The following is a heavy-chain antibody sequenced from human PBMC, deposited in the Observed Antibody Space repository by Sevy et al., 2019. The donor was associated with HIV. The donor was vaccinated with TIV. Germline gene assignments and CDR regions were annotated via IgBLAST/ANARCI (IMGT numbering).Heavy chain of an antibody. J-gene: IGHJ4*02. CDR1: GFTFSSYR. V-gene: IGHV3-21*01. CDR2: ISSTGAYI. Sequence: GGSLRLSCAASGFTFSSYRMTWVRQAPGKGLEWVSCISSTGAYINYGDSVKGQFTISRDNAKNLLYLQMDSLRAEDTAVYYCARAVLEISTWRSDYWGQGTLVTVSS. D-gene: IGHD1-1*01. CDR3: ARAVLEISTWRSDY.